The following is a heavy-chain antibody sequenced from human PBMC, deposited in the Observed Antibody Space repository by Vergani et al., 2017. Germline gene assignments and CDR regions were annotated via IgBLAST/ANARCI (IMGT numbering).Heavy chain of an antibody. Sequence: QLQLQESGPGLVKPSATLSLTCSVSGASIRSSNYYWGWIRQPPGKGLEWIASIYYSGSTYYNPSLKSRVTISVDTSKNRFSLKLSSVTAADTAVYFWGRHSTVEWLVKLGWIAPWGQGILVTVSS. CDR3: GRHSTVEWLVKLGWIAP. D-gene: IGHD6-19*01. V-gene: IGHV4-39*01. CDR2: IYYSGST. J-gene: IGHJ5*02. CDR1: GASIRSSNYY.